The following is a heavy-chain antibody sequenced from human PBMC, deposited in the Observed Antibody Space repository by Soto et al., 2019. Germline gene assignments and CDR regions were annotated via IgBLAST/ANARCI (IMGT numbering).Heavy chain of an antibody. CDR1: GFTFSSYS. D-gene: IGHD1-26*01. CDR3: ARGDRSGSKRQVDY. V-gene: IGHV3-48*01. CDR2: ISSSSSTI. J-gene: IGHJ4*02. Sequence: GGSLRLSCAASGFTFSSYSMNWVRQAPGKGLEWVSYISSSSSTIYYADSVKGRFTISRDNAKNSLYLQMNSLRAEDTAVYYCARGDRSGSKRQVDYWGQGTLVTVSS.